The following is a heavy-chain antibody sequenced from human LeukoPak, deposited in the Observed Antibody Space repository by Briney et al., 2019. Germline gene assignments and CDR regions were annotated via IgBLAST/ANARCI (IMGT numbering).Heavy chain of an antibody. CDR1: GGSISSYY. D-gene: IGHD3-22*01. J-gene: IGHJ4*02. Sequence: SETLSLTCTVSGGSISSYYWSWIRQPAGKGLEWIGRIYTSGSTNYNPSLKSRVTMSVDTSKNQFSLKLSSVTAADTAVYYCAGTYYYDGSGYYHYSLWGQGTLVTVSS. V-gene: IGHV4-4*07. CDR3: AGTYYYDGSGYYHYSL. CDR2: IYTSGST.